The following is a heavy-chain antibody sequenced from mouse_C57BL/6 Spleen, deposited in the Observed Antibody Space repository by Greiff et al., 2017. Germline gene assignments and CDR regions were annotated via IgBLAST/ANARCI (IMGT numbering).Heavy chain of an antibody. D-gene: IGHD2-4*01. V-gene: IGHV6-6*01. CDR1: GFTFSDAW. Sequence: EVQLQQSGGGLVQPGGSMKLSCAASGFTFSDAWMDWVRQSPEKGLEWVAEIRNKANNHATYYAESVKGRLTISRDDSKSSVYLQMNSLRAEDTGIYFCLYEYNDYAIDYWGQRTSVTVSS. CDR2: IRNKANNHAT. J-gene: IGHJ4*01. CDR3: LYEYNDYAIDY.